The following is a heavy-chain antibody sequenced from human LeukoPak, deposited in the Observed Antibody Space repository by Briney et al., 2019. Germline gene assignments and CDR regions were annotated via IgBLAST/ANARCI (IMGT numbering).Heavy chain of an antibody. CDR2: ISGSGGST. CDR3: AKVPRAWNYDNWFDP. CDR1: GFSLSSYA. D-gene: IGHD1-7*01. J-gene: IGHJ5*02. Sequence: GGSLRLSCAASGFSLSSYAMRWVRQGPGKGLEWVSAISGSGGSTYYADSVKGRFTISRDNSKNTPYLQMNSLRAEDTAVYYCAKVPRAWNYDNWFDPWGQGTLVTVSS. V-gene: IGHV3-23*01.